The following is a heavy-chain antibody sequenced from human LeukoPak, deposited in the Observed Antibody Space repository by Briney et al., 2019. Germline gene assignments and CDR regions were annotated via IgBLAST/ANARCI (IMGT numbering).Heavy chain of an antibody. V-gene: IGHV4-59*13. CDR1: GGSISSFY. J-gene: IGHJ5*02. Sequence: SETLSLTCTVSGGSISSFYWGWIRQPPGKGLEWIGYMYYGGSPNYNPSLKSRVITSLDTSKKQFSLKLNSVTTADTAVYYCVTGRYSYGWYDHWGQGILVIVSS. CDR2: MYYGGSP. D-gene: IGHD1-26*01. CDR3: VTGRYSYGWYDH.